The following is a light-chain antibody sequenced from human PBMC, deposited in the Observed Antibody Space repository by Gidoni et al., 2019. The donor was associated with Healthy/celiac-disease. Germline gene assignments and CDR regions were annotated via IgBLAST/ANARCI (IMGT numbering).Light chain of an antibody. Sequence: EIVMTQSPATLSVSPGERATLSCRASQSVSSNLAWYQQKPGQAPRLLIYGASTRATGIPARLSGSGCGTEFTLTISSLQSEEFAVYYCQQYNNLLTWTFGQGTKVEIK. J-gene: IGKJ1*01. CDR3: QQYNNLLTWT. V-gene: IGKV3-15*01. CDR2: GAS. CDR1: QSVSSN.